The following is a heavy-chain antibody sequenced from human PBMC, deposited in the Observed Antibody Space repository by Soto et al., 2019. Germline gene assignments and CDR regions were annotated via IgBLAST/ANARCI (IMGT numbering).Heavy chain of an antibody. V-gene: IGHV4-39*01. CDR2: VYYSGTT. CDR3: ARRDFYGGNFDL. J-gene: IGHJ2*01. D-gene: IGHD4-17*01. Sequence: QLQLQESGPGLVKPSETLSLTCTVSGGSISNSNYFWVWIRQPPGRGLEWIGSVYYSGTTYYKPALKSRVXXXKXXSKNQLFFRLTSVAAADRAVYNWARRDFYGGNFDLWGRGPIVTVSS. CDR1: GGSISNSNYF.